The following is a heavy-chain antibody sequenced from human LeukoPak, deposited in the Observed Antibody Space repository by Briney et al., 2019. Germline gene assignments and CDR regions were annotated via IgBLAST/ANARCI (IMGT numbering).Heavy chain of an antibody. D-gene: IGHD1-26*01. CDR3: AITYSGSYSFDY. CDR1: GYTFTSYG. Sequence: ASVKVSCKASGYTFTSYGISWVRQAPGQGLEWMGWISAYNGNTNYAQKLQGRVTMTTDTYTSTAYMELRSLRSDDTAVYYCAITYSGSYSFDYWGQGTLVTVSS. CDR2: ISAYNGNT. V-gene: IGHV1-18*01. J-gene: IGHJ4*02.